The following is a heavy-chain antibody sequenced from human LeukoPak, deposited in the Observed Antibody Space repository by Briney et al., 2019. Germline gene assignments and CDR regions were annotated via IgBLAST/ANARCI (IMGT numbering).Heavy chain of an antibody. D-gene: IGHD5-18*01. CDR2: ISSSSSYI. V-gene: IGHV3-21*01. Sequence: GGSLRLSYAPSGFTLSSYSMNWVRQAPGRGLEWVSSISSSSSYIYYADSVKGRFTISRDNAKNSLYLQMNSLRAEDTAVYYCARELPGSTAMVPGGSAFDIWGQGTMVTVSS. CDR1: GFTLSSYS. CDR3: ARELPGSTAMVPGGSAFDI. J-gene: IGHJ3*02.